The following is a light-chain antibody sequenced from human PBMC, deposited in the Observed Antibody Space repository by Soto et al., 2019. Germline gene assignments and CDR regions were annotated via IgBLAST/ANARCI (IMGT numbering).Light chain of an antibody. CDR3: GSWDSSLSAYV. Sequence: QSVLTQPPSVSAAPGQKVTIPCSGSSSNIGGNSVSWYQQLPGTAPKLLIYDDDKRPSGIPDRFSGSKSGTSATLGITGFQTGDEADYYCGSWDSSLSAYVFATGTKVTVL. V-gene: IGLV1-51*01. J-gene: IGLJ1*01. CDR1: SSNIGGNS. CDR2: DDD.